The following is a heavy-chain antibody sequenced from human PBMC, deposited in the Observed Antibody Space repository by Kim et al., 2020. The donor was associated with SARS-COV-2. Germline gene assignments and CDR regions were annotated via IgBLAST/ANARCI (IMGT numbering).Heavy chain of an antibody. J-gene: IGHJ4*02. Sequence: GGSLRLSCAASGFTFSSYAMHWVRQAPGKGLEWVAVISYDGSNKYYADSVKGRFTISRDNSKNTLYLQMNSLRAEDTAVYYCARADNKYSSSWFDYWGQG. CDR2: ISYDGSNK. D-gene: IGHD6-13*01. CDR3: ARADNKYSSSWFDY. CDR1: GFTFSSYA. V-gene: IGHV3-30-3*01.